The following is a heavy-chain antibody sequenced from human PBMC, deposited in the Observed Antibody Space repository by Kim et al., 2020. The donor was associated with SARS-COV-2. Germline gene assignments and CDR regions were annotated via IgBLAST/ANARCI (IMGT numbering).Heavy chain of an antibody. CDR3: AKLPTVTTIEGFYYYGMDV. Sequence: GGSLRLSCAASGFTFSSYAMSWVRQAPGKGLEWVSAISGSGGSTYYADSVKGRFTISSDTSKNTLYLQMNSLRAEDTAVYYCAKLPTVTTIEGFYYYGMDVWGQGTTVTVSS. CDR1: GFTFSSYA. D-gene: IGHD4-17*01. J-gene: IGHJ6*02. CDR2: ISGSGGST. V-gene: IGHV3-23*01.